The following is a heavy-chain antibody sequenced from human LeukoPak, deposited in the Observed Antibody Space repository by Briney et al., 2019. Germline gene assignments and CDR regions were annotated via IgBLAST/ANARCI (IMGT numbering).Heavy chain of an antibody. CDR3: AKDWNWAIDY. V-gene: IGHV3-30*02. Sequence: PGGSLRLSCAASGFAFSSYGMHWVRQAPGKGLEGVAYIHYDSTTEDYADSVKGRFTISRDNSKNTLFLQMNNLRVEDMAVFYCAKDWNWAIDYWGQGTLVTVSS. CDR1: GFAFSSYG. J-gene: IGHJ4*02. CDR2: IHYDSTTE. D-gene: IGHD1-7*01.